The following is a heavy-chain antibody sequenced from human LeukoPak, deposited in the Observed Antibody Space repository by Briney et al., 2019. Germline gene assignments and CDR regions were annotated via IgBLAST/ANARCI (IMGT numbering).Heavy chain of an antibody. CDR1: GFTFSNYS. D-gene: IGHD2-2*01. CDR3: ANHLACGSTSCPPLDD. J-gene: IGHJ4*02. CDR2: ISDNRNWF. Sequence: GGSLRLSCAGTGFTFSNYSMSWLRQAPGRGLEGVSSISDNRNWFCYADSVEGRYIISRDNAKNSQYLPMNRLRAEEKAVYYCANHLACGSTSCPPLDDCGQGNRVTVSS. V-gene: IGHV3-21*01.